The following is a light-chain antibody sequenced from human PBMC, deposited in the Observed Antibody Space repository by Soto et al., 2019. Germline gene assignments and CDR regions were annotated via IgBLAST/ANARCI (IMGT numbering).Light chain of an antibody. Sequence: QSALTQPASVSGSPGQSITISCTGTSNDVGGYNYVSWYQQHPGKAPKLMIYEVSNRPSGVSNRFSGSKSGNTASLTISGLQAEDEAEYYCTSYISGSTPVVFGGGTKLTVL. J-gene: IGLJ2*01. CDR3: TSYISGSTPVV. CDR2: EVS. V-gene: IGLV2-14*01. CDR1: SNDVGGYNY.